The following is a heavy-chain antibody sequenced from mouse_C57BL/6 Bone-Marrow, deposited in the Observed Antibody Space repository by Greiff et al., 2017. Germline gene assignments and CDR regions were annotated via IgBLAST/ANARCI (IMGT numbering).Heavy chain of an antibody. CDR3: AREGWYFGV. Sequence: QVQLQQPGAELVKPGASVKLSCKASGYTFTSYWMQWVNQRPGQGLEWIGEIDPSDSYTNYNQKFKGKATLTVDTSSSTAYMQLSSLTSEDSAVYYCAREGWYFGVWGTGTTVTVSS. CDR2: IDPSDSYT. V-gene: IGHV1-50*01. CDR1: GYTFTSYW. J-gene: IGHJ1*03.